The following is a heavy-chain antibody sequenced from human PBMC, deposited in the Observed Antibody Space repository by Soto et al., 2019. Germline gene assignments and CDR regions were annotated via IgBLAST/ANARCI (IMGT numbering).Heavy chain of an antibody. CDR3: ARGSSPSGYRPFDP. D-gene: IGHD3-22*01. CDR2: INPNSGGT. V-gene: IGHV1-2*02. J-gene: IGHJ5*02. CDR1: RYTFTDYC. Sequence: EPAVKVSRMASRYTFTDYCMHWVRQAPGQGLEWMGWINPNSGGTNYAQKFQGRVTMTRDTSISTAYMDLTSLRSDDSAVYYCARGSSPSGYRPFDPWGQGTLVTVSS.